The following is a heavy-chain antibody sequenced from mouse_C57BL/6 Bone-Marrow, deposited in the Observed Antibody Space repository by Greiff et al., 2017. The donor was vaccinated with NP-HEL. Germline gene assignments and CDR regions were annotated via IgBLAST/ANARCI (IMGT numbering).Heavy chain of an antibody. CDR1: GFTFSSYG. Sequence: EVKLVESGGDLVKPGGSLKLSCAASGFTFSSYGMSWVRQTPDKRLEWVATISSGGSYTYYPDSVKGRFTISRDNAKNTLYLQMSSLKSEDTAMYYCARRYGSSYDYWGQGTTPTVSS. D-gene: IGHD1-1*01. V-gene: IGHV5-6*02. CDR2: ISSGGSYT. J-gene: IGHJ2*01. CDR3: ARRYGSSYDY.